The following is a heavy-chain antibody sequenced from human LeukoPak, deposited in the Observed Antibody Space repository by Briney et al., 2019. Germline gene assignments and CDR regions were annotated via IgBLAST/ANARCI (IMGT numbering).Heavy chain of an antibody. Sequence: SQTLSLTCTVSGGSISSGSYYWSWIRQPAGKGLEWIGRIYTSGSTNYNPSLKSRVTMSVDTSKNQFSLKLSSVTAGDTAVYYCARDPSGYSYGFYFDYWGQGTLVTVSS. J-gene: IGHJ4*02. D-gene: IGHD5-18*01. CDR3: ARDPSGYSYGFYFDY. CDR2: IYTSGST. CDR1: GGSISSGSYY. V-gene: IGHV4-61*02.